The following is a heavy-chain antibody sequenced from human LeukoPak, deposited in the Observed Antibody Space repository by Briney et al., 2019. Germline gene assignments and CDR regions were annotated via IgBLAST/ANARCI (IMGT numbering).Heavy chain of an antibody. CDR2: INSDGSST. J-gene: IGHJ4*02. CDR3: ARGGGGLNWNDEDGRIDY. CDR1: GFTFSSYW. V-gene: IGHV3-74*01. D-gene: IGHD1-1*01. Sequence: GGPLRLSCAASGFTFSSYWMHWVRQAPGKGLVWVSRINSDGSSTSYADSVKGRFTISRDNAKNTLYLQMNSLRAEDTAVYYCARGGGGLNWNDEDGRIDYWGQGTLVTVSS.